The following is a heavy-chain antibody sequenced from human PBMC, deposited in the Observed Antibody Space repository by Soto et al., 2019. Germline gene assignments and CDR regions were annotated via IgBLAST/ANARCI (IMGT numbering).Heavy chain of an antibody. V-gene: IGHV3-66*01. CDR1: GFTVSNNY. D-gene: IGHD4-17*01. Sequence: EVQLVESGGGLVQPGGSLRLSCAASGFTVSNNYMSWVRQAPGKGLEYVSVIYSGGGTYYADSVKGRFTISRDNSKNTLYHQMNGLGAEDTAVYYCARSPKRTNYADYFDPWGQGTLVTVSS. CDR3: ARSPKRTNYADYFDP. CDR2: IYSGGGT. J-gene: IGHJ5*02.